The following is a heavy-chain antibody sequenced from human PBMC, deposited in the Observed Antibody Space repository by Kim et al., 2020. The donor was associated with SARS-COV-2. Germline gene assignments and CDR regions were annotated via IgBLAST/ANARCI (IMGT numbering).Heavy chain of an antibody. J-gene: IGHJ6*02. CDR1: GGSISSYY. D-gene: IGHD3-10*01. Sequence: SETLSLTCTVSGGSISSYYWSWIRQPPGKGLEWIGYIYYSGSTNYHPSLKSRVTISVDTSKNQFSLKLSSVTAADTAVYYCARGSQLWFDVWGQGTTVTVSS. CDR3: ARGSQLWFDV. CDR2: IYYSGST. V-gene: IGHV4-59*01.